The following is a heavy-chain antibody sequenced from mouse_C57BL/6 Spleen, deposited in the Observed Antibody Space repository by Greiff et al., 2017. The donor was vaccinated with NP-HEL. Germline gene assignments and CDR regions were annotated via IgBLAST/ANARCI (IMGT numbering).Heavy chain of an antibody. D-gene: IGHD1-1*01. CDR1: GYTFTDYY. Sequence: EVQLQQSGPELVKPGASVKISCKASGYTFTDYYMNWVKQSHGKSLEWIGDINPNNGGTSYNQKFKGKATLTVDKSSSTAYMELRSLTSEDSAVYYCARYISAGYYGTHAMDYWGQGTSVTVSS. CDR3: ARYISAGYYGTHAMDY. V-gene: IGHV1-26*01. J-gene: IGHJ4*01. CDR2: INPNNGGT.